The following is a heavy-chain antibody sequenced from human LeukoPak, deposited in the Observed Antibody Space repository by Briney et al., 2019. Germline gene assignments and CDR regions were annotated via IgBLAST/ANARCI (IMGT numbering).Heavy chain of an antibody. J-gene: IGHJ4*02. CDR2: IIPILGIA. CDR1: GGTFSSYT. Sequence: SVKVSCKASGGTFSSYTICWVRQAPGQGLEWMGRIIPILGIANYAQKFQGRVTITADKSTSTAYMELSSLRSEDTAVYYCARTSDYDSSGYYYGWGQGTLVTVSS. CDR3: ARTSDYDSSGYYYG. V-gene: IGHV1-69*02. D-gene: IGHD3-22*01.